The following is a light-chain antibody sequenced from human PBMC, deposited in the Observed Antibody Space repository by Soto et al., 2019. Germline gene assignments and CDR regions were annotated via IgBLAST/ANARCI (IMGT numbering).Light chain of an antibody. CDR3: QQYNNWPPLYT. Sequence: EIVMTQSPATLSVSPGERATLSCRASQSVSRNLAWYQQKPGQAPSLLIYGASTRATGIPARFSGSGSGTEFTLTISSLQSEDFAVDYCQQYNNWPPLYTFGQGTKLEIK. CDR2: GAS. V-gene: IGKV3-15*01. CDR1: QSVSRN. J-gene: IGKJ2*01.